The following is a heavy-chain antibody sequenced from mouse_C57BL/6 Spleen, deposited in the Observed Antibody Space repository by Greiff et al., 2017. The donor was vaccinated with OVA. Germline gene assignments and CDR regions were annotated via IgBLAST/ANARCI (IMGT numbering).Heavy chain of an antibody. J-gene: IGHJ1*03. CDR3: ARSRLRLREYFDV. CDR1: GYSITSDY. Sequence: EVKLMESGPGLAKPSQTLSLTCSVTGYSITSDYWNWIRKFPGNKLEYMGYISYSGSTYYNPSLKSRISITRDTSKNQYYLQLNSVTTEDTATYYCARSRLRLREYFDVWGTGTTVTVSS. D-gene: IGHD3-2*02. CDR2: ISYSGST. V-gene: IGHV3-8*01.